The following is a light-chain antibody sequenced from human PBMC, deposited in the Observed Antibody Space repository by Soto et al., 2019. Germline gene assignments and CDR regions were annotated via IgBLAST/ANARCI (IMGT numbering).Light chain of an antibody. Sequence: EIVLTQSPGTLSLSPGERATLSCRASQSVSSSYLAWYQQKPGQAPRLLIYGASSRATGIPDRFSGSGSGTAFTLTISRLEPEYFAVYYCQQYVSYTFGQGTKLEIK. CDR2: GAS. CDR1: QSVSSSY. V-gene: IGKV3-20*01. J-gene: IGKJ2*01. CDR3: QQYVSYT.